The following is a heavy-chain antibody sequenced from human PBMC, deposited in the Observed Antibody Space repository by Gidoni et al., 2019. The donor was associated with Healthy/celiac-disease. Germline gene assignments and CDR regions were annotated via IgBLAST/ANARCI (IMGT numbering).Heavy chain of an antibody. V-gene: IGHV4-30-4*01. CDR1: GGSIRRGDYY. Sequence: QVQLQESGPGLVKPSQTLSLTCTVSGGSIRRGDYYWSWIRQPPGKGLEWIGYIYYSGSTYYNPSLKSRVTISVDTSKNQFSLKLSSVTAADTAVYYCARVNSVVVTAIAGAFDIWGQGTMVTVSS. J-gene: IGHJ3*02. CDR3: ARVNSVVVTAIAGAFDI. CDR2: IYYSGST. D-gene: IGHD2-21*02.